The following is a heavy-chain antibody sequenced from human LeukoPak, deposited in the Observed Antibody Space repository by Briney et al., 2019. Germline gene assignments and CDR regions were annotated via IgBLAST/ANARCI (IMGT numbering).Heavy chain of an antibody. CDR2: ISDGGGRT. Sequence: GGSLRLSCAASGFTFSSYAMSWVRQAPGKGLEWVSGISDGGGRTFYAESVKGRFTVSRDNSKNTLYLRMSSLRAEDTAIYYCTKNQILDDTGSWYAYWGQGTLVTVSS. CDR1: GFTFSSYA. J-gene: IGHJ4*02. V-gene: IGHV3-23*01. D-gene: IGHD6-13*01. CDR3: TKNQILDDTGSWYAY.